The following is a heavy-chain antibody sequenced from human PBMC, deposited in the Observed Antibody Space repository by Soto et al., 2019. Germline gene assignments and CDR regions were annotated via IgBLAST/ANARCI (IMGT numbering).Heavy chain of an antibody. D-gene: IGHD4-17*01. J-gene: IGHJ4*02. Sequence: VQLQQWGAGLLKPSETLSLTCAVYGGSFSGYYWSWIRQPPGKGLEWIGEINHSGSTNYNPSLKSRVTISVDTSKNQFSLKLSSVTAADTAVYYCARGGTGDYGDYGDYYFDYWGQGTLVTVSS. CDR1: GGSFSGYY. V-gene: IGHV4-34*01. CDR3: ARGGTGDYGDYGDYYFDY. CDR2: INHSGST.